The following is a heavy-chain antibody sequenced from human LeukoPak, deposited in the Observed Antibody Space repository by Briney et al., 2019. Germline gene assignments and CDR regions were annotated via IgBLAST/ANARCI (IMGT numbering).Heavy chain of an antibody. CDR1: GASISNYY. CDR2: IHSSGGS. V-gene: IGHV4-4*09. CDR3: ARLGSYHDF. D-gene: IGHD1-26*01. Sequence: KPSETLSLTCTVSGASISNYYWSWIRQTPEKGLEWMGHIHSSGGSSYYPSLKSRLTLSIDTSRNQLSLKLPSVTAADTAVYFCARLGSYHDFRGQGALVTVSS. J-gene: IGHJ4*02.